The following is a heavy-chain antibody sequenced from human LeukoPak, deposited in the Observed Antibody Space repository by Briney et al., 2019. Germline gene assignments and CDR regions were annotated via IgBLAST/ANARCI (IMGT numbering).Heavy chain of an antibody. CDR3: ATHTVTIYFDY. J-gene: IGHJ4*02. D-gene: IGHD4-17*01. V-gene: IGHV3-48*04. Sequence: PGGSLRLSCAASGFTSSSYSMNWVRQAPGKGLEWVSYISSSSSSTIYYADSVKGRFTISRDNAKNSLYLQMNSLRAEDTAVYYCATHTVTIYFDYWGQGTLVTVSS. CDR1: GFTSSSYS. CDR2: ISSSSSSTI.